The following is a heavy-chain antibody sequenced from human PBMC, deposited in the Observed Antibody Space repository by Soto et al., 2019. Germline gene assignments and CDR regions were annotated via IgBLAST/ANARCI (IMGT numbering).Heavy chain of an antibody. CDR2: ITPIFGTT. D-gene: IGHD3-16*02. V-gene: IGHV1-69*12. CDR3: ARGPSVWGSYRYDWFDP. J-gene: IGHJ5*02. Sequence: QVQLVQSGAEVKKPGSSVKVSCKASGGTFSSSAISWVRQAPGQGLEWMGGITPIFGTTKYAQKFQDRVTITADESTGTAYMDLSSLRSDDTAVYYCARGPSVWGSYRYDWFDPWGQGTLLTVSS. CDR1: GGTFSSSA.